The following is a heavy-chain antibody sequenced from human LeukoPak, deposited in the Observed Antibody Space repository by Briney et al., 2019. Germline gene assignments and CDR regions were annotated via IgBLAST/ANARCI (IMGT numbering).Heavy chain of an antibody. J-gene: IGHJ4*02. CDR1: GFTFDDYA. Sequence: PGGSLRLSCAASGFTFDDYAMHWVRQAPGKGLEWVSGISWNSGSICYADSVKGRFTISRDNAKNSLYLQMNSLRAEDTALYYCAKDRREDLGYFDYWGQGTLVTVSS. CDR3: AKDRREDLGYFDY. CDR2: ISWNSGSI. V-gene: IGHV3-9*01. D-gene: IGHD2-15*01.